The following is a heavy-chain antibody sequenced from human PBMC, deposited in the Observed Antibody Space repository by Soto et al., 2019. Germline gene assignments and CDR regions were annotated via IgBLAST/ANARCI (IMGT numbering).Heavy chain of an antibody. Sequence: SETLSPTCTVSGGSISGYYWSWIRQPPGKGLEWVGYVSYSGSPNYNPSLKSRVTISIDTSQNQFSLKLSSVTAADTAVYYCARAGRSSSKTVFDYWGQGTLVTVSS. CDR3: ARAGRSSSKTVFDY. J-gene: IGHJ4*02. D-gene: IGHD6-6*01. CDR2: VSYSGSP. CDR1: GGSISGYY. V-gene: IGHV4-59*01.